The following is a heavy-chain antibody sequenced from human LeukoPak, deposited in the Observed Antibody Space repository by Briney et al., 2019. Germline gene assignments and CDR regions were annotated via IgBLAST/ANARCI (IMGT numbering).Heavy chain of an antibody. CDR1: GYTFTSYD. Sequence: ASVKVSCKASGYTFTSYDINWVRQATGQGLEWMGWINPNSGGTNYAQKFQGRVTMTRDTSISTAYMELSRLRSDDTAVYYCARDYSSSWSMFDYWGQGTLVTVSS. CDR2: INPNSGGT. CDR3: ARDYSSSWSMFDY. J-gene: IGHJ4*02. D-gene: IGHD6-13*01. V-gene: IGHV1-2*02.